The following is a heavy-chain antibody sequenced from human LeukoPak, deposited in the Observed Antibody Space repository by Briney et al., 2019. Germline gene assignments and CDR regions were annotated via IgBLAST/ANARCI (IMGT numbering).Heavy chain of an antibody. Sequence: PSETLSLTCAVHGGSFSGSYWSWIRQPPGKGLEWVGEINHSGNTNYNPSLKSRVTISVATSRNQFSLKLSYVTTADTAVYFCARVYCSNTSCYFDPWGQGTLVTVSS. CDR1: GGSFSGSY. J-gene: IGHJ5*02. D-gene: IGHD2-2*01. CDR2: INHSGNT. V-gene: IGHV4-34*01. CDR3: ARVYCSNTSCYFDP.